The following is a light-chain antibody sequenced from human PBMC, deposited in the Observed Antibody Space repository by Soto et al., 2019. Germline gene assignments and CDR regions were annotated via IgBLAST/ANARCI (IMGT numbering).Light chain of an antibody. CDR2: AAS. V-gene: IGKV3-20*01. Sequence: DMVLTQSPGTLSLSPGERATLSCRASRGLASSYLGWYQQKPCQPPRLLLYAASKRATGIPDRFSGSGSGTDFTLTINRLEPQDSAVYYCQQYGSSPTYTFGQGTKVDIK. J-gene: IGKJ2*01. CDR1: RGLASSY. CDR3: QQYGSSPTYT.